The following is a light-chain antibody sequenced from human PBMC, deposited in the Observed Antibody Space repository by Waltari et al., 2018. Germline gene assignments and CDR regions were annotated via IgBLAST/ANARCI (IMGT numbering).Light chain of an antibody. V-gene: IGLV1-44*01. Sequence: QPVVTQPPSASGTPGQRVTISCSGSSSNIESNPVNWYQQLPGRAPKLLIYSNSQRPSGVPDRFSAATSGRSASLAISGLQSDDEGNYYCASWDYSLKGVVYGGGTKLTVL. CDR2: SNS. CDR1: SSNIESNP. CDR3: ASWDYSLKGVV. J-gene: IGLJ2*01.